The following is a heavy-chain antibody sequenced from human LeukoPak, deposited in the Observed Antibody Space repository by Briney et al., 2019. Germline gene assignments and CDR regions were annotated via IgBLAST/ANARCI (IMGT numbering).Heavy chain of an antibody. J-gene: IGHJ4*02. CDR1: GGSFSGYY. V-gene: IGHV4-34*01. CDR2: INHSGST. D-gene: IGHD3-22*01. CDR3: ARVLNYYDSSVYSSN. Sequence: SETLSLTCAVYGGSFSGYYWSWIRQPPGKGLEWIGEINHSGSTNYNPSLKSRVTISVDTSKNQFSLKLSSVTAADTAVYYCARVLNYYDSSVYSSNWGQGTLVTVSS.